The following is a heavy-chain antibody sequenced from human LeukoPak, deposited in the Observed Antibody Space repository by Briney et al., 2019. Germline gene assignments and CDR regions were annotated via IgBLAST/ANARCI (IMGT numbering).Heavy chain of an antibody. D-gene: IGHD3-3*01. Sequence: GGSLRLSCAASGFTFSSYGMPWVRQAPGKGLEWVAVIWYDGSNKYYADSVKGRFTISRDNSKNTLYLQMNSLRAEDTAVYYCARGNRYYDFWSGYYDSPARYNWFDPWGQGTLVTVSS. CDR1: GFTFSSYG. V-gene: IGHV3-33*01. CDR3: ARGNRYYDFWSGYYDSPARYNWFDP. CDR2: IWYDGSNK. J-gene: IGHJ5*02.